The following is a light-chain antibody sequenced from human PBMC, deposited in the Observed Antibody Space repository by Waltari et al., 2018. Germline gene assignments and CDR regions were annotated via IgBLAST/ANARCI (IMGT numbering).Light chain of an antibody. Sequence: DMQMTQSPSSLPASVGDSVNITCRTSQRVSGYLNWYQQKPGQAPKHRIYAASSLQSGVPSRFSGSGFGTDFTLTINGLQPEDFAVYYCQQTYSNFRTFGPGTKVDVK. CDR2: AAS. CDR1: QRVSGY. J-gene: IGKJ3*01. V-gene: IGKV1-39*01. CDR3: QQTYSNFRT.